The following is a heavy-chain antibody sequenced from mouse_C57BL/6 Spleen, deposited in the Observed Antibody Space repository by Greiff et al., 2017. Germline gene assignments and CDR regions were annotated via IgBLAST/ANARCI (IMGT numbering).Heavy chain of an antibody. J-gene: IGHJ4*01. D-gene: IGHD4-1*01. Sequence: EVKLQESEGGLVQPGSSMKLSCAASGFTFSDYGMHWVRQAPEKGLEWVAYISSGSSTIYYADTVKGRFTISRDNAKNTLFLQMTSLRSEDTAMYYCARGWEYYYAMDYWGQGTSVTVSS. CDR1: GFTFSDYG. V-gene: IGHV5-17*01. CDR3: ARGWEYYYAMDY. CDR2: ISSGSSTI.